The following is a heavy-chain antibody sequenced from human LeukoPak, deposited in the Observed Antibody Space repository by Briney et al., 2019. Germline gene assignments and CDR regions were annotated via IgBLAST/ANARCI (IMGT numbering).Heavy chain of an antibody. CDR1: GFTFSSYE. V-gene: IGHV3-48*03. J-gene: IGHJ4*02. Sequence: GGSLRLSRAASGFTFSSYEMNWVRQAPGKGLEWVSYISSSGSTIYYADSVKGRFTISRDNAKNSLYLQMNSLRAEDTAVYYCARGHDYSDYWGQGTLVTVSS. CDR3: ARGHDYSDY. CDR2: ISSSGSTI.